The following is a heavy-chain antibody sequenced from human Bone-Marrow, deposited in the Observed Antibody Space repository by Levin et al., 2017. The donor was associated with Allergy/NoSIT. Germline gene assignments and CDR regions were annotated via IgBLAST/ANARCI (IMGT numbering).Heavy chain of an antibody. CDR1: GFTFSNYK. D-gene: IGHD3-22*01. V-gene: IGHV3-21*01. Sequence: PGGSLRLSCVTSGFTFSNYKMNWVRQAPGKGPEWVSSISATGTYIYYSDSLEGRFTISRDNAQNSLFLQLDSLRVDDTAVYYCARITTAGDWFDPWGQGTLVTVSS. J-gene: IGHJ5*02. CDR3: ARITTAGDWFDP. CDR2: ISATGTYI.